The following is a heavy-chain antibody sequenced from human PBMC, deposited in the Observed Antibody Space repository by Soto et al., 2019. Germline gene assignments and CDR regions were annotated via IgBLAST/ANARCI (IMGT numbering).Heavy chain of an antibody. V-gene: IGHV3-11*01. CDR1: VFTFSDYY. Sequence: PVGSLRLSCASSVFTFSDYYMSCIRHSPGKGLEWVSYISSSGSTIYYADSVKGRFTISRDNAKNSLYLQMNSLRAEDTAVYYCARDSGGYGDYNWFEPWGQGTLVSVTS. J-gene: IGHJ5*02. CDR3: ARDSGGYGDYNWFEP. CDR2: ISSSGSTI. D-gene: IGHD4-17*01.